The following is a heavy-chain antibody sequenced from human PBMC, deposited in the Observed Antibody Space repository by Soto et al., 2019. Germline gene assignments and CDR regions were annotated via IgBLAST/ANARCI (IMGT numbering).Heavy chain of an antibody. V-gene: IGHV1-2*04. J-gene: IGHJ3*02. CDR1: GYTFTGYY. CDR3: ARGTGYYDSSGYYLDAFDI. D-gene: IGHD3-22*01. Sequence: ASVKVSCKAAGYTFTGYYMHWVRQAPGQGLERMGWINPNSGGTNYAQKFQGWVTMTRGTSISTAYMELSRLRSDDTAVYYCARGTGYYDSSGYYLDAFDIWGQGTMVTVSS. CDR2: INPNSGGT.